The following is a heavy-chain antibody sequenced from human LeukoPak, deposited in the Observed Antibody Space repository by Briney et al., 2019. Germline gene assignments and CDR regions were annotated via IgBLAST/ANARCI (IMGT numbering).Heavy chain of an antibody. CDR3: ARELRNYDLWSGYPDYFDY. CDR2: INPNSGGT. CDR1: GYTXTGYY. D-gene: IGHD3-3*01. V-gene: IGHV1-2*02. Sequence: GASVKVSCKASGYTXTGYYMHWVRQAPGQGLEWMGWINPNSGGTNYAQKFQGRVTMTRDTSISTAYMELSRLRSDDTAVYYCARELRNYDLWSGYPDYFDYWGQGTLVTVSS. J-gene: IGHJ4*02.